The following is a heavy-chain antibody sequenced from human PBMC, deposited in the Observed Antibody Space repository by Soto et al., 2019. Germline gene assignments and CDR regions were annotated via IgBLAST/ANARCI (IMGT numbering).Heavy chain of an antibody. D-gene: IGHD6-19*01. J-gene: IGHJ4*02. CDR3: ARSFGWYAIDH. V-gene: IGHV4-4*02. CDR2: IHHSGST. Sequence: QMQLQESGPGLVKPSETLSLTCAVSSASIITEQRWTGVRHPPGKGLEWIGEIHHSGSTNNNPSLMNRVTMSVDKSQNQFSLNLTSVTAADTALYYCARSFGWYAIDHWGQGTMVIVSS. CDR1: SASIITEQR.